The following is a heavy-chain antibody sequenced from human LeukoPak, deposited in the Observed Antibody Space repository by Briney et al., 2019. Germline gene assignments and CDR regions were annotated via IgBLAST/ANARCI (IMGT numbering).Heavy chain of an antibody. Sequence: SETLSLTCTVSGGSIRSYYCSWLRQSPGKGLEWIGYIYNSESTIYNPSLKSRVTISADTSKNQFSLRLRSVTAADTAVYYCARLGHIVVVNYGMDVWGQGTTVTVSS. D-gene: IGHD2-21*01. CDR2: IYNSEST. CDR3: ARLGHIVVVNYGMDV. CDR1: GGSIRSYY. V-gene: IGHV4-59*12. J-gene: IGHJ6*02.